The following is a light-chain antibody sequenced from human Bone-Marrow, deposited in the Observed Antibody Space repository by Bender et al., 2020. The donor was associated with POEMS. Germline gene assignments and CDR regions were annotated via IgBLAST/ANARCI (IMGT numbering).Light chain of an antibody. V-gene: IGLV2-8*01. Sequence: QSALTQPPSASGSPGQSVTISCTGSSSDVGGSNFVSWYQQHPGKAPKLIIYDVAKRPSGVPDRFSGSKSGNTAPLTVSGLQAEDESDYYCSSYEGSDNLYVFGTGTRVTVL. J-gene: IGLJ1*01. CDR3: SSYEGSDNLYV. CDR2: DVA. CDR1: SSDVGGSNF.